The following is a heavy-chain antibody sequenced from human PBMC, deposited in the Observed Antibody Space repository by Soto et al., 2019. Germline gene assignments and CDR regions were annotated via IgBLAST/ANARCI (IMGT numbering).Heavy chain of an antibody. V-gene: IGHV5-10-1*01. CDR1: GYSFTCHW. Sequence: GESLKISRKGLGYSFTCHWFSLVCQMPGKGLESRWKIYPRVSYTNYRPSFQGHVTISEEKSISTAYLQWSSLKVSDSAMYYFARKSAGSSWNNYYYYGMDVWGQGTTVTVSS. J-gene: IGHJ6*02. D-gene: IGHD6-13*01. CDR2: IYPRVSYT. CDR3: ARKSAGSSWNNYYYYGMDV.